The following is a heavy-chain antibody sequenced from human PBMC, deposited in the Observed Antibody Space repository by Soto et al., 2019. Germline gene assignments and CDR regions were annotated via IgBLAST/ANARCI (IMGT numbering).Heavy chain of an antibody. D-gene: IGHD2-2*01. V-gene: IGHV1-18*01. CDR2: ISGYDGDT. Sequence: ASVKVSCKASGYTFTRYAISWVRQAPGQGLEWMGWISGYDGDTRYPQTLQGRVTLTTDTSTSTAYMELRSLTSDDTAVYYCARDVLERYCSSASCWRETFDIWGQGTMVTVSS. CDR3: ARDVLERYCSSASCWRETFDI. J-gene: IGHJ3*02. CDR1: GYTFTRYA.